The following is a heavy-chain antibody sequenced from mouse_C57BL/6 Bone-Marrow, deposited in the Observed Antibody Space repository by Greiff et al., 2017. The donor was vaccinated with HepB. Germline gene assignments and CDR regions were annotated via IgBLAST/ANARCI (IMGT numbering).Heavy chain of an antibody. D-gene: IGHD1-1*01. J-gene: IGHJ1*03. CDR1: GYTFTSYG. Sequence: QVQLKESGAELARPGASVKLSCKASGYTFTSYGISWVKQRTGQGLEWIGEIYPRSGNTYYNEKFKGKATLTADKSSSTAYMELRSLTSEDSAFYFCARGGYGSSYWYFDVWGTGTTVTVSS. CDR3: ARGGYGSSYWYFDV. V-gene: IGHV1-81*01. CDR2: IYPRSGNT.